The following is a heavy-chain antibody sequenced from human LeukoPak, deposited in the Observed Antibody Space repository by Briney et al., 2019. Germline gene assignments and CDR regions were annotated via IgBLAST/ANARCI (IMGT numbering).Heavy chain of an antibody. CDR1: GGSISSGSYY. D-gene: IGHD2-2*01. CDR3: AREARIVVVPAYYYYYYMDV. CDR2: IYTSGST. Sequence: PSETLSLTCTVSGGSISSGSYYWSWIRQPAGKGLEWIGRIYTSGSTNYNPSLKSRVTISVDTSKNQFSLKLSSVTAADTAVYYCAREARIVVVPAYYYYYYMDVWGKGTTVTVSS. J-gene: IGHJ6*03. V-gene: IGHV4-61*02.